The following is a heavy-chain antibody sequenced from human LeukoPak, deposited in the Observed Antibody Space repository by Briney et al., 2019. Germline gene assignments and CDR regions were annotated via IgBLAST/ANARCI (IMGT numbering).Heavy chain of an antibody. Sequence: PSGTLSLTCTVSGGSISSSSYYWGWIRQPPGKGLEWIGSIYYSGSTYYNPSLKSRVTISVDASKNQFSLKLSSVTAADTAVYYCARQHRPSGWYSSSSLDYWGQGTLVTVSS. J-gene: IGHJ4*02. CDR2: IYYSGST. V-gene: IGHV4-39*01. CDR3: ARQHRPSGWYSSSSLDY. CDR1: GGSISSSSYY. D-gene: IGHD6-6*01.